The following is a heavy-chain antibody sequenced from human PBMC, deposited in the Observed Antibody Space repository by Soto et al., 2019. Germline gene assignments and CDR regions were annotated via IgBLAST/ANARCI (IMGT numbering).Heavy chain of an antibody. J-gene: IGHJ1*01. CDR2: IYPSDSRT. V-gene: IGHV5-51*01. D-gene: IGHD6-6*01. CDR1: GRTFASYW. Sequence: SLKISCDSAGRTFASYWIGSGCQVPGTGLEWVAIIYPSDSRTICSPSFQGQVDISADKCISTAYLQWTSLKASATAIYYCSKFKYSTSVRNLQHWGQGTPIAASS. CDR3: SKFKYSTSVRNLQH.